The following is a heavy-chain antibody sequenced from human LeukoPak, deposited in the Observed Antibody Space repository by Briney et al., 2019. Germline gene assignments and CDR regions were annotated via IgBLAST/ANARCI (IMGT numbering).Heavy chain of an antibody. D-gene: IGHD3-22*01. J-gene: IGHJ3*02. Sequence: GGSLRLSCAASGFIFSSYAMHWVRQAPGKGLEWVAVISYDGSNKYYADSVKGRFTISRDNYKKTLYLQMNRLRAEDTAVYYCAREPFDSSGYYWGYDAFDIWGQGTMVTVSS. CDR2: ISYDGSNK. CDR3: AREPFDSSGYYWGYDAFDI. V-gene: IGHV3-30-3*01. CDR1: GFIFSSYA.